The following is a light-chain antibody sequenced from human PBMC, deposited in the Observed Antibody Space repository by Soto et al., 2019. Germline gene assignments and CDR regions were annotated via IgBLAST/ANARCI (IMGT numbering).Light chain of an antibody. Sequence: DIQMTQSPSSLSASVGDRVTVTCRASQSIRSHLNWYQHKAGQAPNLLIHTASNLQGGVPSRFSGSGSGTEFTLTISNLQPEDFATYYCQQSYTFPFTFGPGTKVDIK. CDR3: QQSYTFPFT. J-gene: IGKJ3*01. V-gene: IGKV1-39*01. CDR1: QSIRSH. CDR2: TAS.